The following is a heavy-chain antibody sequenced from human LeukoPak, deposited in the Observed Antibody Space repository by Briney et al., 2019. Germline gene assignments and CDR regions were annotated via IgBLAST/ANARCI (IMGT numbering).Heavy chain of an antibody. D-gene: IGHD6-13*01. J-gene: IGHJ4*02. CDR3: ARGTYIAAPED. Sequence: PGGSLRLSCAASGFTFSSSTMTWVRQSPGKGLEWVSSISSSSTYIYYADSVKGRFIISRDNAKNSLYLQMNSLRAEDTAVFYCARGTYIAAPEDWGQGTLVTVSS. CDR1: GFTFSSST. V-gene: IGHV3-21*01. CDR2: ISSSSTYI.